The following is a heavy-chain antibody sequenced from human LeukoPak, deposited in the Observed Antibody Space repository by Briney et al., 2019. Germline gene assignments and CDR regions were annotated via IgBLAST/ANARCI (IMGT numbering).Heavy chain of an antibody. D-gene: IGHD2-15*01. V-gene: IGHV1-69*13. CDR2: IIPIFGTA. Sequence: ASVKVSCKASGGTFSSYAISWVRQAPGQGLEWMGGIIPIFGTANYAQKFQGRVTITADESTSTAYMELSSLRSEDTAVYYCARGGPRRYCSGGSCYFDYWGQGTLVTVSS. CDR3: ARGGPRRYCSGGSCYFDY. CDR1: GGTFSSYA. J-gene: IGHJ4*02.